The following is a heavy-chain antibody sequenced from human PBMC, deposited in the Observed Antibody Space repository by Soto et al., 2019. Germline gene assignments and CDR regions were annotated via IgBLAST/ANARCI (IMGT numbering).Heavy chain of an antibody. CDR1: GGSISSGEYY. CDR3: ARERLRFLSPEVTYNWFDP. J-gene: IGHJ5*02. V-gene: IGHV4-30-4*01. D-gene: IGHD3-3*01. Sequence: SETLSLTCTVSGGSISSGEYYWSWIRQPPGKGLEWIGYIYYSGSTYYNPSLKSRVTISVDTSKNQFSLKLSSVTAADTAVYYCARERLRFLSPEVTYNWFDPWGQGTLVTVSS. CDR2: IYYSGST.